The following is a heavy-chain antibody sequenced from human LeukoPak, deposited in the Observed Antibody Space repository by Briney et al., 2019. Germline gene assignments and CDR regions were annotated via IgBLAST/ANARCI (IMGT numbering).Heavy chain of an antibody. Sequence: PGGSLRLSCAASGFIFSSYAMSWVRQAPGKGLEWVSGISGSGAGTYYADSVKGRFAISRHNSKNTLYLHMSRLTAEDTAVYYCAKDDGYTDDWGQGALVTVSS. J-gene: IGHJ4*02. D-gene: IGHD5-24*01. V-gene: IGHV3-23*01. CDR3: AKDDGYTDD. CDR2: ISGSGAGT. CDR1: GFIFSSYA.